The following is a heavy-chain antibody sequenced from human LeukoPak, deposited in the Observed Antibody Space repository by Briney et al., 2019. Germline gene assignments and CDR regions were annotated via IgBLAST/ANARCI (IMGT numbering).Heavy chain of an antibody. CDR2: INTNTGNP. V-gene: IGHV7-4-1*02. Sequence: GPVKVSCKASGYTFTSYAMDWVRQAPGQGLEWMGWINTNTGNPTYAQGFTGRFVFSLDTSVSTAYLQISSLKAEDTAVYHCARDRYPSRKAAGKEGNWFDPWGQGTLVTVSS. CDR1: GYTFTSYA. J-gene: IGHJ5*02. CDR3: ARDRYPSRKAAGKEGNWFDP. D-gene: IGHD6-13*01.